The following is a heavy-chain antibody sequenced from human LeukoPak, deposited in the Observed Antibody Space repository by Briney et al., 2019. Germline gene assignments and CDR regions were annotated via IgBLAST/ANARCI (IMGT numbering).Heavy chain of an antibody. CDR3: ARGGATGARTRGAFVPSFDN. J-gene: IGHJ4*02. CDR1: GGSISTYY. CDR2: IYYNGRT. D-gene: IGHD4/OR15-4a*01. V-gene: IGHV4-59*01. Sequence: SETLSLTCTVFGGSISTYYWSWIRQPPGKGLEWIGYIYYNGRTDSNPSLRSRVAISVDTPKNQFSLKLNSVTTSDTAVYYCARGGATGARTRGAFVPSFDNWGQGSLVTVSS.